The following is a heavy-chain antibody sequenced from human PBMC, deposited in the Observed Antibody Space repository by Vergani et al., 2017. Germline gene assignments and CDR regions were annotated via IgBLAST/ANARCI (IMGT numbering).Heavy chain of an antibody. CDR3: AKDGGEYDKDALDV. CDR1: GGSFSTGCQS. Sequence: QVQLQESGPGLVKPSQTLSLTCTVSGGSFSTGCQSWTWLRQSAGKGLEWIGGIYTSGATNYNPSLRSRAFMSVDTSKKQFSLKLTSVTAADTAVYYCAKDGGEYDKDALDVWGQGTKVTVTS. J-gene: IGHJ3*01. V-gene: IGHV4-61*02. CDR2: IYTSGAT. D-gene: IGHD2-21*01.